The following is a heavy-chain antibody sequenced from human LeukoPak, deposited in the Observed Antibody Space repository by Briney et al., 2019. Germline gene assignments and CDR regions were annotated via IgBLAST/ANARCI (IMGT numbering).Heavy chain of an antibody. CDR2: IIPIFGTA. V-gene: IGHV1-69*13. D-gene: IGHD3-22*01. J-gene: IGHJ3*02. CDR1: GGTFSSYA. CDR3: ARAYYYDSSGYYYGAAFDI. Sequence: SVKVSCKASGGTFSSYAISWVRQAPGQGLEWMGGIIPIFGTANYAQKFQGRVTITADESTSTAYMELSSLRSEDTAVYYCARAYYYDSSGYYYGAAFDIWGQGTMVTVSS.